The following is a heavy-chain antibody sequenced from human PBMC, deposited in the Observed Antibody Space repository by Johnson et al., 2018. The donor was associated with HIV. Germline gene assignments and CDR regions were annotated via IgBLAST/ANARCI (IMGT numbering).Heavy chain of an antibody. Sequence: QVQLVESGGGVVQPGRSLRLSRAASGFTFSSYGMHWVRQAPGKGLEWVAVIWYDGSNKYYADSVKGRFTISRDNSKDTLYLQMNSLRAEDTDVYYCGKDDLGWELSHDDAFDIWGQGTMVTVSS. CDR1: GFTFSSYG. D-gene: IGHD1-26*01. CDR2: IWYDGSNK. V-gene: IGHV3-33*06. J-gene: IGHJ3*02. CDR3: GKDDLGWELSHDDAFDI.